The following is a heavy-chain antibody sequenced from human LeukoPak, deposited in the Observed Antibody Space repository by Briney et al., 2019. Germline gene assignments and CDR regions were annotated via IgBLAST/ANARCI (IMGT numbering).Heavy chain of an antibody. CDR3: ARGWLAETIMVTPYNY. V-gene: IGHV4-59*11. Sequence: KSSETLSLTCIVSDGSITSHYWSWIRRPPGKGLEWVGFIHYSGSSNYNPSLKSRVTISIDTSKNQFSLKLNSVTAADTAVYYCARGWLAETIMVTPYNYWGQGTLVTVSS. CDR2: IHYSGSS. CDR1: DGSITSHY. D-gene: IGHD4-23*01. J-gene: IGHJ4*02.